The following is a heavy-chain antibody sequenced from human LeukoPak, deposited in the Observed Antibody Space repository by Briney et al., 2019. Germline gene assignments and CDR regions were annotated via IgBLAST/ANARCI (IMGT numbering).Heavy chain of an antibody. CDR3: ATTSRDFWSGYDY. Sequence: SETLSLTCTVSGGSIRNYYWSWIRQPPGKGLEWIGYIYYTGTTDYNPSLKSRVTISVDTSKNQFSLELSSVTAADTAVYYCATTSRDFWSGYDYWGQGTLVTVSS. CDR1: GGSIRNYY. V-gene: IGHV4-59*01. D-gene: IGHD3-3*01. J-gene: IGHJ4*02. CDR2: IYYTGTT.